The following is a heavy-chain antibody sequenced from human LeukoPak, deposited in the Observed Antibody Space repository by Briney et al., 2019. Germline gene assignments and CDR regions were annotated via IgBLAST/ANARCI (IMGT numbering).Heavy chain of an antibody. CDR3: ARGEGGIVVVPAAIGRIYYFDY. J-gene: IGHJ4*02. CDR1: GGSFSGYY. CDR2: INHSGST. D-gene: IGHD2-2*01. V-gene: IGHV4-34*01. Sequence: SETLSLTCAVYGGSFSGYYWSWIRQPPGKGLEWIGEINHSGSTNYNPSLKSRATISVDTSKNQFSLKLSSVTAADTAVYYCARGEGGIVVVPAAIGRIYYFDYWGQGTLVTVSS.